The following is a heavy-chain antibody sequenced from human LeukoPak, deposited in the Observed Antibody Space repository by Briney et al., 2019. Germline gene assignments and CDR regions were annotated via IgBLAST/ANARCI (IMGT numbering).Heavy chain of an antibody. Sequence: PSETLSLTCTVSGGSISSYYWSWIRQPAGKGLEWIGRIYTSGSTNYNPSLKSRVTMSVDTSKNQFSLHLSSVTPEDTAVYYCAREVKRLLSWGEYDYWGQGTLVTVSS. CDR3: AREVKRLLSWGEYDY. CDR1: GGSISSYY. CDR2: IYTSGST. V-gene: IGHV4-4*07. J-gene: IGHJ4*02. D-gene: IGHD3-3*01.